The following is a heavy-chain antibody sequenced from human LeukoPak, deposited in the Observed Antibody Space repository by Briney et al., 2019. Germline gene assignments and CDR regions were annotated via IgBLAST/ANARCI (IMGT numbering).Heavy chain of an antibody. J-gene: IGHJ4*02. V-gene: IGHV4-61*02. D-gene: IGHD4-17*01. CDR2: IYTSGST. CDR1: GGSISSGSYY. CDR3: AREGYGDPLDY. Sequence: SETLSLTCTVSGGSISSGSYYWSWIRQPAGKGLEWIGRIYTSGSTNYNPSLKSRVTISVDTSKNQFSLKLSSVTAADTAVYYCAREGYGDPLDYWGQGTLVTVSS.